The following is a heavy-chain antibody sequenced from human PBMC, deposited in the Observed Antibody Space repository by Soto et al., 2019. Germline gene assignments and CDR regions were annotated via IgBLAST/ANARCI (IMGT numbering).Heavy chain of an antibody. CDR3: ARARILQGMVRGVINY. Sequence: QVQLQQWGAGLLKPSETLSLTCAVYGGSFSGYYWSWIRQPPGKGLEWIGEINHSGSTNYNPSLQSRVTIAVDTSKNQFSLKLSSVTAADTAVYYCARARILQGMVRGVINYWGQGTLVTVSS. CDR2: INHSGST. J-gene: IGHJ4*02. V-gene: IGHV4-34*01. CDR1: GGSFSGYY. D-gene: IGHD3-10*01.